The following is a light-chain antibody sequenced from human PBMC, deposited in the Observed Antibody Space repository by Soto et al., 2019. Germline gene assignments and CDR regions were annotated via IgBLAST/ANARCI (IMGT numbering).Light chain of an antibody. CDR3: QQSYSTPPVT. CDR2: AAS. J-gene: IGKJ3*01. CDR1: QSISSY. V-gene: IGKV1-39*01. Sequence: DIQMTQSPSSLSASVGDRVTITCRASQSISSYLNWYQQKPGKAPKFLIYAASSLQSGVPSRFSGSGSGTDFTLTISSLQPEDFATYYCQQSYSTPPVTFGPGTKVDIK.